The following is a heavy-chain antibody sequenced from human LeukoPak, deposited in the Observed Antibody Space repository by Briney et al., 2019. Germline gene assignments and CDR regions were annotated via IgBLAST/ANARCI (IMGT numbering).Heavy chain of an antibody. J-gene: IGHJ4*02. CDR3: TRVSVEMATTDTLDY. CDR2: IRSKAYGGTT. V-gene: IGHV3-49*04. CDR1: GFTFGDYT. D-gene: IGHD5-24*01. Sequence: QSGGSLRLSCIVSGFTFGDYTMSWVRQAPGKGLEWVGLIRSKAYGGTTEYAASVKGRFTISRDDSKNIAYLQMNSLKTEDTAVYYCTRVSVEMATTDTLDYWGQGTLVTVSS.